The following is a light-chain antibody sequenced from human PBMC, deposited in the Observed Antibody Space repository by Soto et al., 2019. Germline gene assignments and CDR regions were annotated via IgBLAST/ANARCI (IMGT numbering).Light chain of an antibody. J-gene: IGLJ1*01. Sequence: QSALTQPASVSGSPGQSITISCTGTSSDVGGYNYVSWYQQHPGKAPKLMIYDVSNRPSGVSNRFSGSKSGNTASLTISGLQAEDEADYSCSSYTSSSTSVFGPGTKLTVL. CDR3: SSYTSSSTSV. CDR1: SSDVGGYNY. V-gene: IGLV2-14*01. CDR2: DVS.